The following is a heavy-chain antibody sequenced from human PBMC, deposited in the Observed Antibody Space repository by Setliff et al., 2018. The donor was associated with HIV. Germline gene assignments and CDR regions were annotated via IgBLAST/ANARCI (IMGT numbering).Heavy chain of an antibody. D-gene: IGHD5-18*01. CDR3: ARVPRQLLKGAAAYFDY. V-gene: IGHV4-61*08. CDR2: ILYSGST. Sequence: KPSETLSLTCTVSGGSISSGGYYWSWIRQHPGQGLEWIVYILYSGSTNYNPSLKSRVTISVDTSKNQFSLRLSSVTAADTAVYYCARVPRQLLKGAAAYFDYWGQGTLVTVSS. J-gene: IGHJ4*02. CDR1: GGSISSGGYY.